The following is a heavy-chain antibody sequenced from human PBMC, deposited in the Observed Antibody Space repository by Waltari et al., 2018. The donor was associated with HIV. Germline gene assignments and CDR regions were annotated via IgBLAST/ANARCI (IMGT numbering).Heavy chain of an antibody. V-gene: IGHV3-9*01. D-gene: IGHD3-16*01. J-gene: IGHJ3*02. CDR1: GFTFDDYA. CDR2: ISWNSGSI. Sequence: EVQLVESGGGLVQPGRSLRLSCAASGFTFDDYAMHWVRQAPGKGLEWVSGISWNSGSIGYADSVKGRFTISRDNAKNSLYLQMNSLRAEDTALYYCAKDTQGGGHAFDIWGQGTMVTVSS. CDR3: AKDTQGGGHAFDI.